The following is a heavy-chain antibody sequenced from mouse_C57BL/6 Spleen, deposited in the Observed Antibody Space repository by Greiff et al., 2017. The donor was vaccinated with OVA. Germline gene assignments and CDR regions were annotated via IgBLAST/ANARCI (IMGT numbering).Heavy chain of an antibody. J-gene: IGHJ2*01. CDR3: ARRNGYSPYYFDY. CDR2: ISSGSSTI. V-gene: IGHV5-17*01. CDR1: GFTFSDYG. Sequence: EVKLVESGGGLVKPGGSLKLSCAASGFTFSDYGMHWVRQAPEKGLEWVAYISSGSSTIYYADTVKGRFTISRDNAKNTLFLQMTSLRSEDTAMYYCARRNGYSPYYFDYWGQGATLTVSS. D-gene: IGHD2-3*01.